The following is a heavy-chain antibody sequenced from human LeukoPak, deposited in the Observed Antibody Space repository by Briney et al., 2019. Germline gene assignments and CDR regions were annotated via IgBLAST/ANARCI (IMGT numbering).Heavy chain of an antibody. D-gene: IGHD2-15*01. V-gene: IGHV5-51*01. CDR3: ARRDSSGGACYSIY. CDR1: GYSFTSYW. Sequence: GESLKISCKGSGYSFTSYWIGWVRQMPGRGLEWMGMIYPGDADTMYSPSFQGQVTISADKSISTAYLQWSSLKASDTAIYYCARRDSSGGACYSIYWGQGTLVTVSS. CDR2: IYPGDADT. J-gene: IGHJ4*02.